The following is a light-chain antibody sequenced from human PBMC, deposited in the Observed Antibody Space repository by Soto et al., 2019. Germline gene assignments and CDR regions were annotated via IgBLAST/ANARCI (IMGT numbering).Light chain of an antibody. CDR3: SSYTSSSTYV. J-gene: IGLJ1*01. Sequence: QSVLTQPASVSGSPGQSITISCTGTSSDVGGYNYVYWYQQHPGKAPKLMIYDVSNRPSGVSNRFSGSKSGTTASLTISGLQAEDEAAYYCSSYTSSSTYVFGTETKLTVL. CDR2: DVS. V-gene: IGLV2-14*01. CDR1: SSDVGGYNY.